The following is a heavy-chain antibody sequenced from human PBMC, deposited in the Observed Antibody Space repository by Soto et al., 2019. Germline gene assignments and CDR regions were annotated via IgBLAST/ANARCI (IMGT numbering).Heavy chain of an antibody. CDR3: VRGREAKQPVTSRYFNS. Sequence: QVQLQQWGAGLLRPSETLSLTCAVYGGSFSGYYWSWIRQPPGKGREWIGEINHSGSTNYNPSLTXPXTXSXXTSKNQFSLRLNSVTAADTAVYYCVRGREAKQPVTSRYFNSWGQGTLVTVSS. J-gene: IGHJ4*02. V-gene: IGHV4-34*01. CDR1: GGSFSGYY. D-gene: IGHD4-17*01. CDR2: INHSGST.